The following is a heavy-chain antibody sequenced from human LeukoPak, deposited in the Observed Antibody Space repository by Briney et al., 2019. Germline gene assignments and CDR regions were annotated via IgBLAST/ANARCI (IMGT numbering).Heavy chain of an antibody. CDR3: ARGGAPYCSSTSCYEDRFDP. D-gene: IGHD2-2*01. V-gene: IGHV3-30*03. Sequence: PGRSLRLSCAASGFTFSSYGMHWVRQAPGKGLEWVALISYDGSNKYYADSVKGRFTISRDNSKNTLYLQMISLRAEDTAVYYCARGGAPYCSSTSCYEDRFDPWGQGTLVTVSS. J-gene: IGHJ5*02. CDR2: ISYDGSNK. CDR1: GFTFSSYG.